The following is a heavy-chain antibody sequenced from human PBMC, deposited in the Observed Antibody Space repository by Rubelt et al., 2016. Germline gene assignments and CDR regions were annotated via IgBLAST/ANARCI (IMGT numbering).Heavy chain of an antibody. CDR2: IYYSGST. V-gene: IGHV4-59*12. CDR3: ARDDGGGSYPLDP. Sequence: LEWIGYIYYSGSTNYNPSLKSRVTISVDTSKNQFSLKLSSVTAADTAVYYCARDDGGGSYPLDPWGQGTLVTVSS. J-gene: IGHJ5*02. D-gene: IGHD1-26*01.